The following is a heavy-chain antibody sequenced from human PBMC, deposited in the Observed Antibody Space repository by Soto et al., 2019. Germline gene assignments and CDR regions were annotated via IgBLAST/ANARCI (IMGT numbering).Heavy chain of an antibody. CDR1: GGTFSSYS. D-gene: IGHD1-26*01. J-gene: IGHJ4*02. V-gene: IGHV1-69*01. Sequence: QVQLVQSGAEVKKPGSSVTVSCKASGGTFSSYSMNWVRQAPGQGLEWMGEIIPIFGTANYAQKFQGRVTITADETTSTAYMELSSLISEDTAVYYCARDGGRHSGGIDYWGQGTLVTVSS. CDR3: ARDGGRHSGGIDY. CDR2: IIPIFGTA.